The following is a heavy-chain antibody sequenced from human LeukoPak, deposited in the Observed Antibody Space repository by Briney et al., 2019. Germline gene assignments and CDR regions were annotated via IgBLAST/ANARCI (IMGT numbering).Heavy chain of an antibody. D-gene: IGHD4-23*01. V-gene: IGHV3-13*01. CDR1: GFTFSSYD. J-gene: IGHJ6*02. CDR3: ARGKYGGWYDYYHGMDV. Sequence: GGSLRLSCAASGFTFSSYDMHWVRQATGKGLEWVSAIGTAGDTYYPGSVKGRFTISRENAKNSLYLQMNSLRAGDTAVYYCARGKYGGWYDYYHGMDVWGQGTTVTVSS. CDR2: IGTAGDT.